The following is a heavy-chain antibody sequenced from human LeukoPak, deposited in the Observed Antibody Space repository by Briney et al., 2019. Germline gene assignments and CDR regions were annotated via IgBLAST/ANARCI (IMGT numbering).Heavy chain of an antibody. J-gene: IGHJ4*02. CDR3: ARSRSSWELYYFDY. V-gene: IGHV4-34*01. Sequence: SETLSLTCVVYGGSFSGYYWSWIRQPPGKGLEWIGEINHSGSSNYNPSPSLKSRVTISVDTSKNQFSLKLSSVTAADTAVYYCARSRSSWELYYFDYWGQGTLVTVSS. CDR1: GGSFSGYY. D-gene: IGHD6-13*01. CDR2: INHSGSS.